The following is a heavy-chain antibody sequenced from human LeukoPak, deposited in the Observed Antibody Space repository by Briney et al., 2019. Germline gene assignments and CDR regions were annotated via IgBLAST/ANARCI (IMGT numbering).Heavy chain of an antibody. CDR1: GYTFTSYY. D-gene: IGHD2-15*01. CDR3: ARGPGYCSGGSCLWFDP. V-gene: IGHV1-46*01. J-gene: IGHJ5*02. CDR2: INPSGGST. Sequence: AASVKVSCKASGYTFTSYYMHWVRQAPGQGLEWMGIINPSGGSTSYAQKFQGRVTMTRDTSTSTVYMELSSLRSEDTAVYYCARGPGYCSGGSCLWFDPWGQGTLVTVSS.